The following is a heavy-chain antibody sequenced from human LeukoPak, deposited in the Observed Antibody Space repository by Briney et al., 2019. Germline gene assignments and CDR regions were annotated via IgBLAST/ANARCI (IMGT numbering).Heavy chain of an antibody. V-gene: IGHV3-48*01. CDR1: GFTFSSYS. Sequence: PGGSLRLSCAASGFTFSSYSMNWVRQAPGKGLEWISYISSSGSPIYYADSVKGRFTIARDNAKNSLFLQMNSLRAEDTAVYYCARVPKFSAIFGWGRGTTVTVSS. CDR3: ARVPKFSAIFG. CDR2: ISSSGSPI. D-gene: IGHD3-3*01. J-gene: IGHJ6*02.